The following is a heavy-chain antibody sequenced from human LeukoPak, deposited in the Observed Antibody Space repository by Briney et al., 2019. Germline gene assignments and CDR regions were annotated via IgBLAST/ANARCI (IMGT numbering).Heavy chain of an antibody. J-gene: IGHJ6*04. CDR1: GGSFSGYY. CDR3: ARGPHFYGSGSYEYSYYYYYYGMDV. CDR2: INHKGAT. Sequence: SETLSLTCAVYGGSFSGYYWTWVRQPPGKGLEWIGGINHKGATNYNPSLKSRVAISLDTSKNQFSLKLSSVTAADTAVYYCARGPHFYGSGSYEYSYYYYYYGMDVWGKGTAVTVSS. V-gene: IGHV4-34*01. D-gene: IGHD3-10*01.